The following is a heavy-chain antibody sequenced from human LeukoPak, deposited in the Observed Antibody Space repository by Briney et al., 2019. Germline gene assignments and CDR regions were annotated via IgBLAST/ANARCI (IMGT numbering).Heavy chain of an antibody. CDR1: GGSISSYY. Sequence: PSETLSLTCTVSGGSISSYYWSWIRQPAGKGLEWIGRIYTSGSTNYNPSLKSRVTMSVDTSKNQFSLKLSSVTVADTAVYYCARDTVAARPSYYYGMDVWGQGTTVTVSS. V-gene: IGHV4-4*07. CDR3: ARDTVAARPSYYYGMDV. CDR2: IYTSGST. D-gene: IGHD6-6*01. J-gene: IGHJ6*02.